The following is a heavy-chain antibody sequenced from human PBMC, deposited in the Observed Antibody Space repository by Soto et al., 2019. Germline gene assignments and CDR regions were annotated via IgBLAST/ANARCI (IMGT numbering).Heavy chain of an antibody. CDR2: INPNSGGT. J-gene: IGHJ5*02. D-gene: IGHD3-22*01. CDR1: GYTFTGYY. V-gene: IGHV1-2*04. CDR3: ARAQDYYYDSSGHFDP. Sequence: ASVKVSCKASGYTFTGYYMHWVRQAPGQGLEWMGWINPNSGGTNYAQKFQGWVTMTRDTSISTAYMELSRLRSDDTAVYYCARAQDYYYDSSGHFDPWGQGTLVTVSS.